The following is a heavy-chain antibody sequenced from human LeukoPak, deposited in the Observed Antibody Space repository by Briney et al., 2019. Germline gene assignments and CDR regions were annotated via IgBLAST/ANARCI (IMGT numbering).Heavy chain of an antibody. V-gene: IGHV4-30-2*01. CDR2: IYHSGST. Sequence: KSSETVSLTCAVSGGSISSGGYSWSWIRQPPGKGLEWIGYIYHSGSTYYNPSLKSRVTISVDRSKNQFSLKLSSVTAADTAVYYCARGSSYGYRFFDYWGQGTLVTVSS. CDR1: GGSISSGGYS. D-gene: IGHD5-18*01. CDR3: ARGSSYGYRFFDY. J-gene: IGHJ4*02.